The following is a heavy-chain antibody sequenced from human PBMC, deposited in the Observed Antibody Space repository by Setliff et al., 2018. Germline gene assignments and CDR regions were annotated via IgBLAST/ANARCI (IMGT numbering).Heavy chain of an antibody. V-gene: IGHV4-38-2*02. CDR2: INHSGST. J-gene: IGHJ3*02. CDR3: ARDYYDSRGSYAFDI. Sequence: PSETLSLTCAVSGYSISSGYYGGWIRQPPGKGLEWIGEINHSGSTNHNPSLKSRVTISVDTSKNQFSLNLSSVTAADTAMYYCARDYYDSRGSYAFDIRGQGTVVTVSS. D-gene: IGHD3-22*01. CDR1: GYSISSGYY.